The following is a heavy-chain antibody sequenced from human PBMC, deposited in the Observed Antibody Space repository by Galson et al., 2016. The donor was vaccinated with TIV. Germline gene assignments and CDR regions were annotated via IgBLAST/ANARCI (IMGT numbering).Heavy chain of an antibody. V-gene: IGHV3-21*01. Sequence: SLRLSCAASGFIFRRYSMNWVRQAPGKGLEWVSTISSSSDYRFYADSVKGRFTISRDNARNSLHLQSNSLRVEDTAVYYCARDRDYYDSSSYSTDAFDMWGQGTMVTVSS. CDR3: ARDRDYYDSSSYSTDAFDM. D-gene: IGHD3-22*01. CDR2: ISSSSDYR. CDR1: GFIFRRYS. J-gene: IGHJ3*02.